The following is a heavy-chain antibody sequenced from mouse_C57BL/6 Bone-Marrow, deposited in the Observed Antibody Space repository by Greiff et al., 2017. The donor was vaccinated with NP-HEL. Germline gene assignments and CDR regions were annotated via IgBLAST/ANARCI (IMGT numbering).Heavy chain of an antibody. CDR1: GFTFSSYG. CDR3: ARRYYGSSPYY. J-gene: IGHJ2*01. CDR2: ISSGGSYT. D-gene: IGHD1-1*01. Sequence: EVKLMESGGDLVKPGGSLKLSCAASGFTFSSYGMSWVRQTPDKRLEWVATISSGGSYTYYPDSVKGRFTSSRDNAKNTLYLQMSSLKSEDTAMYYCARRYYGSSPYYWGQGTTLTVSS. V-gene: IGHV5-6*02.